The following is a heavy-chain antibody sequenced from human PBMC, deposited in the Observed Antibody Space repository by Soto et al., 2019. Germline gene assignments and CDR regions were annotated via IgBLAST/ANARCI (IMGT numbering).Heavy chain of an antibody. CDR2: IYSGDST. CDR1: GFNVSANF. J-gene: IGHJ4*02. Sequence: ELQLVESGGGLVQPGGSLRLSCAAPGFNVSANFMGWIRQAPGMGLEWVSIIYSGDSTYYADSVKGRFTISRHRSKNTLYLQMSGLRAEDTAMYYCASAGYYSGRSLIWGLGTLVTVSS. D-gene: IGHD2-15*01. CDR3: ASAGYYSGRSLI. V-gene: IGHV3-53*04.